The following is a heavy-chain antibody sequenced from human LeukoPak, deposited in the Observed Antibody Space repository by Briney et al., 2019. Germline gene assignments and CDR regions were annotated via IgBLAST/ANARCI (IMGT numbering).Heavy chain of an antibody. CDR2: MNPSGGST. D-gene: IGHD4-17*01. V-gene: IGHV1-46*01. J-gene: IGHJ6*03. Sequence: ASVKVSCKASGYTFTSYYMHWVRQAPGQGLEWMGIMNPSGGSTSYAQKFQGRVTMTRDMSTSTVYMELSSLRSEDTAVYYCARDPSKTTVTTAGASYYMDVWGKGTTVTVSS. CDR1: GYTFTSYY. CDR3: ARDPSKTTVTTAGASYYMDV.